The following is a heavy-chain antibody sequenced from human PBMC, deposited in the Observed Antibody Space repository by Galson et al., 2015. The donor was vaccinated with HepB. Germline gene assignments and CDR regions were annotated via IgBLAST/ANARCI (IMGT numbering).Heavy chain of an antibody. Sequence: SLRLSCAASGFTVSSNYMSWVRQAPGKGLEWVSVIYSGGSTYYADSVKGRFTISRDNSKNTLYLQMNSLRAEDTAVYYCARDVSAHAAFDIWGQGTMVTVSS. CDR1: GFTVSSNY. CDR2: IYSGGST. D-gene: IGHD1-26*01. J-gene: IGHJ3*02. V-gene: IGHV3-53*01. CDR3: ARDVSAHAAFDI.